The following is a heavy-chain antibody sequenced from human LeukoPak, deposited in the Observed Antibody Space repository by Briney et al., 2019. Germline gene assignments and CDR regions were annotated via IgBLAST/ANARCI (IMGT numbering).Heavy chain of an antibody. D-gene: IGHD6-6*01. V-gene: IGHV1-2*02. J-gene: IGHJ4*02. Sequence: ASVKVSCKASGYAFTGYYMHWVRQAPGQGLEWMGWINPNSGGTNYAQKFQGRVTMTRDTSISIAYMELSRLRSDDTAAYYCARDYGKYSSSGSRYWGQGTLVTVSS. CDR2: INPNSGGT. CDR3: ARDYGKYSSSGSRY. CDR1: GYAFTGYY.